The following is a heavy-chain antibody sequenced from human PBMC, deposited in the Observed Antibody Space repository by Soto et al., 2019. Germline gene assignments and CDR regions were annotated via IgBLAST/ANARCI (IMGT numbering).Heavy chain of an antibody. J-gene: IGHJ4*02. CDR3: AKLIADVVAATPVDY. D-gene: IGHD2-15*01. CDR1: GFTFSSYA. Sequence: GGSLRLSCAASGFTFSSYAMSWVRQAPGKGLEWVSAISGSGGSTYYEDSVKGRFTISRDNSKNTLYLQMNSLRAEDTAVYYCAKLIADVVAATPVDYWGQGTLVTVSS. CDR2: ISGSGGST. V-gene: IGHV3-23*01.